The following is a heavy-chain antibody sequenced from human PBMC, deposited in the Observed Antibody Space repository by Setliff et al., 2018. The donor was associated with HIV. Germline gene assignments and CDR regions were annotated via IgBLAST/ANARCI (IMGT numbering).Heavy chain of an antibody. CDR1: KFPLSDLWMYW. CDR3: ATIPWGLFDY. CDR2: INHDGSII. Sequence: GGSLRLSCADAKFPLSDLWMYWMHWIRQVPGKGLMWVAAINHDGSIIKYADSVKGRFTISRDDAKNTVYLQMNSLRGDGTAVYYCATIPWGLFDYWGQGKLVTVSS. J-gene: IGHJ4*02. V-gene: IGHV3-74*03. D-gene: IGHD7-27*01.